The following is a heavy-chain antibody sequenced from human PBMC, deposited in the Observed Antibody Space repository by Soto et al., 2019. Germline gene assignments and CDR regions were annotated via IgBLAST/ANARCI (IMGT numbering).Heavy chain of an antibody. CDR2: ILVGGST. V-gene: IGHV3-23*01. CDR1: GFICSSYD. Sequence: GGSLRLSCAASGFICSSYDMSWVRQAPGKGLEWVSTILVGGSTHYEDSVTGRFTISRDTSKNTVFLQMNSLTAGDTAVYYCAKATAPSGGAFHICGQGTIVTVSS. D-gene: IGHD1-1*01. CDR3: AKATAPSGGAFHI. J-gene: IGHJ3*02.